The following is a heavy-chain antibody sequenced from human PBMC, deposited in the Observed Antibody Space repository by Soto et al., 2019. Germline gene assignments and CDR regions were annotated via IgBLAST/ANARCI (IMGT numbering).Heavy chain of an antibody. Sequence: PGGSLRLSCLASRFTFTDHYMDWVRQAPGTGLEWIARTKNKPNNYTTTYAASVKGRFTISRDDSESSLYLQLNNLKTEDTAVYYCAREIRRDYYYYYPLDVWGQGTTVTVSS. CDR3: AREIRRDYYYYYPLDV. CDR1: RFTFTDHY. CDR2: TKNKPNNYTT. J-gene: IGHJ6*02. V-gene: IGHV3-72*01.